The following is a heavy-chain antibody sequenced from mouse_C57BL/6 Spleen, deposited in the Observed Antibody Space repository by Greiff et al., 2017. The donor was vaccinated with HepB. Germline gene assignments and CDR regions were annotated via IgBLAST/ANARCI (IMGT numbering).Heavy chain of an antibody. V-gene: IGHV5-6*01. CDR1: GFTFSSYG. CDR2: ISSGGSYT. Sequence: EVMLVESGGDLVKPGGSLKLSCAASGFTFSSYGMSWVRQTPDMRLEWVATISSGGSYTYYPDSVKGRFTISRDNAKNTLYLQMSSLKSEDTAMYYCARHDGNWYFDVWGTGTTVTVSS. J-gene: IGHJ1*03. CDR3: ARHDGNWYFDV.